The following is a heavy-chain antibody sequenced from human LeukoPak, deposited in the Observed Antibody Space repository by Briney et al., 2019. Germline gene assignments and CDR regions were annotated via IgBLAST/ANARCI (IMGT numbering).Heavy chain of an antibody. CDR1: GYTFTSYY. J-gene: IGHJ4*02. CDR2: INPSGGST. D-gene: IGHD1-26*01. CDR3: ARDGPDIGELLY. Sequence: ASVNVSCKASGYTFTSYYMHWVRQAPGQGLEWMGIINPSGGSTSYARKFQGRVTMTRDTSTSTVYMELSSLRSEDTAVYYCARDGPDIGELLYWGQGTLVTVSS. V-gene: IGHV1-46*01.